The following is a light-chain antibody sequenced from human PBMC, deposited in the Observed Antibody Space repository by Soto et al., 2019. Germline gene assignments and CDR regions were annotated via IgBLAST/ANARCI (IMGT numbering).Light chain of an antibody. J-gene: IGKJ1*01. V-gene: IGKV3-15*01. Sequence: EILRTPSPATLSLSPGGRSTPSRMANQSISDTIAWYQQKPGQAPRLLIHGASTRATGFPARFSGSGSGTDFTLTISSLQSEDFAVYYCQQYNNWPWTFGQGTKVDIK. CDR3: QQYNNWPWT. CDR1: QSISDT. CDR2: GAS.